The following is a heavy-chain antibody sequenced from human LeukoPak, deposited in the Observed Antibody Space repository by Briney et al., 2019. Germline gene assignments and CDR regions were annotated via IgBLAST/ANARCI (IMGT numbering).Heavy chain of an antibody. V-gene: IGHV4-31*03. CDR3: ARGWGRAYYYDSSGPDAFDI. Sequence: SQTLSLTCTVSGGSISSGGYYWSWIRQHPGKGLEWIGYIYYSGSTYYNPSLKSRVTISVDTSKNQFSLKLSSVTAADTAVYYCARGWGRAYYYDSSGPDAFDIWGQGTMVTVSS. CDR2: IYYSGST. D-gene: IGHD3-22*01. J-gene: IGHJ3*02. CDR1: GGSISSGGYY.